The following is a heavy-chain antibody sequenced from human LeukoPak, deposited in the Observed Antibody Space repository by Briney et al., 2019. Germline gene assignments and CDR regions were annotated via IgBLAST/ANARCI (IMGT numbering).Heavy chain of an antibody. CDR1: GVTFSSYA. Sequence: SVKVSCKASGVTFSSYAISWVRQAPGQGLEWMGWIIPIFGTTNYAQKFQGRVAITADKSTSTAYMELSSLRSEDTAVYYCAKGPPDYYYYGMDVWGKGSTVTASS. CDR3: AKGPPDYYYYGMDV. CDR2: IIPIFGTT. V-gene: IGHV1-69*06. J-gene: IGHJ6*04.